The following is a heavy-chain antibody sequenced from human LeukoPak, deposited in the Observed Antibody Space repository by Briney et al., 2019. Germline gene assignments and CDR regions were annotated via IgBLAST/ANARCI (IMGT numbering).Heavy chain of an antibody. CDR1: GGTFSSYA. Sequence: SVKVSCKASGGTFSSYAISWVRQAPGQGLEWMGGIIPIFGTANYAQKFQGRVTITADESTSTAYMELSSLRSEDTAVYYCARNGVRYEQLDYWGQGTLVTVSS. V-gene: IGHV1-69*13. J-gene: IGHJ4*02. D-gene: IGHD1/OR15-1a*01. CDR3: ARNGVRYEQLDY. CDR2: IIPIFGTA.